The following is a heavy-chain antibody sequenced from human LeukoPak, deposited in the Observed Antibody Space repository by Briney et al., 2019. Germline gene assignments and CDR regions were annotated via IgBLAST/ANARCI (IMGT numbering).Heavy chain of an antibody. D-gene: IGHD3-10*01. V-gene: IGHV3-21*01. J-gene: IGHJ6*02. Sequence: KTGGSLRLSCAASGFTFSSYSMNWVRQAPGKGLEWVSSISSGSSYIYYADSVKGRFTISRDNAKNSLYLQMNSLRAEDTAVYYCARSETYGSGSYSLYYYGMDVWGQGTTVTVSS. CDR2: ISSGSSYI. CDR3: ARSETYGSGSYSLYYYGMDV. CDR1: GFTFSSYS.